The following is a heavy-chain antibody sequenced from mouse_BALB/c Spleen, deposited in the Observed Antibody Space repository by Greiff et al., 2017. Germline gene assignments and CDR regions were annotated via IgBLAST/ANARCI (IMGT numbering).Heavy chain of an antibody. J-gene: IGHJ3*01. D-gene: IGHD2-4*01. Sequence: VQLQQSGPGLVQPSQSLSITCTVSGFSLTSYGVHWVRQSPGKGLEWLGVIWSGGSTDYNAAFISRLSISKDNSKSLVFFKMNSLQANDTAIYYCARNFYYDYDGFAYWGQGTLVTVSA. CDR1: GFSLTSYG. V-gene: IGHV2-2*02. CDR2: IWSGGST. CDR3: ARNFYYDYDGFAY.